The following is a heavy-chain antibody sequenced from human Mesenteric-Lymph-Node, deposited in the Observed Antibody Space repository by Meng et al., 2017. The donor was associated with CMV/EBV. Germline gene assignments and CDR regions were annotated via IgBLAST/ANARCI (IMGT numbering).Heavy chain of an antibody. J-gene: IGHJ2*01. D-gene: IGHD3-10*01. CDR1: SCSGYD. CDR3: ARGLKTSTHREVLPGYFDL. V-gene: IGHV4-34*01. Sequence: SCSGYDWSWISQPPGKGRKWIGEINPSERTNCSPSNKDQVNISVDKSNNHISLKLSSVTAADTAVYYGARGLKTSTHREVLPGYFDLWGRGTLVTVSS. CDR2: INPSERT.